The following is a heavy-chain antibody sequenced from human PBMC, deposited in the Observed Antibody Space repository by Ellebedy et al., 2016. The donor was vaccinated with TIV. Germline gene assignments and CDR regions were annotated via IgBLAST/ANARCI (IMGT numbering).Heavy chain of an antibody. CDR1: GFTFSDYY. Sequence: GGSLRLXXAASGFTFSDYYMSWIRQAPGKGLEWVSYISSSGSTIYYADSVKGRFTISRDNAKNSLYLQMNSLRAEDTAVYYCARQLDYGGNSWFNPWGQGTLVTVSS. CDR2: ISSSGSTI. D-gene: IGHD4-23*01. J-gene: IGHJ5*02. CDR3: ARQLDYGGNSWFNP. V-gene: IGHV3-11*01.